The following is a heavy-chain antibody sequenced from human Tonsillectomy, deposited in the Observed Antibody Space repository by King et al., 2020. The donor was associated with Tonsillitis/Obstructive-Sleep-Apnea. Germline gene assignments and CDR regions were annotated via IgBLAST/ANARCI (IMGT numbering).Heavy chain of an antibody. CDR2: ISSSSTYT. CDR3: AGRWFGELFDYGMDV. CDR1: GFTFSDYY. Sequence: VQLVESGGRLVRSGGSLRLSCAASGFTFSDYYMNWIRQAPGKGLEWVSYISSSSTYTNYADSMKGRFTISRDNAKKSVYLQMNSLRAEDTAVYYCAGRWFGELFDYGMDVGGRGPTVTVSS. D-gene: IGHD3-10*01. V-gene: IGHV3-11*06. J-gene: IGHJ6*02.